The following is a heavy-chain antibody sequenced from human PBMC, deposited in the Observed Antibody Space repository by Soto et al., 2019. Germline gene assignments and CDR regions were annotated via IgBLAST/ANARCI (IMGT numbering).Heavy chain of an antibody. CDR2: ISYDGSNK. Sequence: QVQLVESGGGVLQPGRSLRLSCAASGFTLSSYGMHWVRQAPGKGLEWVAVISYDGSNKYYADSVKGRFTISRDNSKNTLYLQMNSLRAEDTAVYYCAKSGSYGYEYYFDYWGQGTLVTVPS. CDR1: GFTLSSYG. CDR3: AKSGSYGYEYYFDY. D-gene: IGHD5-18*01. J-gene: IGHJ4*02. V-gene: IGHV3-30*18.